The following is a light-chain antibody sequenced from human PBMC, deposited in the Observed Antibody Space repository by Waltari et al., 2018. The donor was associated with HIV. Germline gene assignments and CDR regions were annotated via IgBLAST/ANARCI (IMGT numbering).Light chain of an antibody. Sequence: SYELTQPPSVSVSPGQTARTTCSGDALPKQYAYWYHQKPGQAPVLVIYKATERPSGIPERFSGSSSGTTVTLTISGVQAEDEADYYCQSADSSGTWVFGGGTKLTVL. J-gene: IGLJ3*02. CDR3: QSADSSGTWV. CDR2: KAT. CDR1: ALPKQY. V-gene: IGLV3-25*03.